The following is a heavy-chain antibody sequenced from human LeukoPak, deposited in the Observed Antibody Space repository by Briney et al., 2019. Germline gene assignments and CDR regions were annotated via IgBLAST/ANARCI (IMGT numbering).Heavy chain of an antibody. V-gene: IGHV3-30*18. CDR1: GFTFSSYG. CDR2: ISNDGSNK. Sequence: GGSLRLSCAASGFTFSSYGMHWVRQAPGKGLEWVAVISNDGSNKYQADSVTGRFTISRDNSKNTLYPQMNSLRAEDTAVYYCAKGPNSSGWYHFDYWGQGTLVTVSS. D-gene: IGHD6-19*01. J-gene: IGHJ4*02. CDR3: AKGPNSSGWYHFDY.